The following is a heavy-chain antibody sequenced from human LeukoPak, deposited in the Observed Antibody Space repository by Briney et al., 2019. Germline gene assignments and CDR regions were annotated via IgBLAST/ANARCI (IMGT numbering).Heavy chain of an antibody. CDR1: GYIFKDFY. D-gene: IGHD5-24*01. V-gene: IGHV1-2*06. CDR2: INPNSGDT. Sequence: GASVKVSCKTSGYIFKDFYIHWVRQAPGHGLEWMGRINPNSGDTNSAQRFQGRVTMTRDTSTGTAYMDLSSLTSDDTAVYFCAKDSSGGYNSHWGQGTLVTVSS. J-gene: IGHJ4*02. CDR3: AKDSSGGYNSH.